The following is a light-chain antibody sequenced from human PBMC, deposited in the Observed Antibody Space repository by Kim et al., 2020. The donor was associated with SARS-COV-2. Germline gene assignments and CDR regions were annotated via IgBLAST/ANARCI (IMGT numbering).Light chain of an antibody. J-gene: IGLJ1*01. Sequence: ALGQTVRITCQGDSLRSYYASWYQQKPGQAPVLVIYGKNNRPSGIPDRFSGSSSGNTASLTITGAQAEDEADYYCNSRDSSGNHHYVFGTGTKVTVL. CDR1: SLRSYY. V-gene: IGLV3-19*01. CDR3: NSRDSSGNHHYV. CDR2: GKN.